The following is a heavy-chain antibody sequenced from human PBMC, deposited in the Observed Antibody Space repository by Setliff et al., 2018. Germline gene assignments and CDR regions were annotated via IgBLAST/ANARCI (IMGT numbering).Heavy chain of an antibody. D-gene: IGHD3-16*02. Sequence: LSLTCAVYGGSFSGYYWRWIRQPPGKGLEWVGEINHSGSTNYNPSLKSRVTISVDTSKNQFSLKLGSVTAADKAVYYCARGKVLYDYVWGSYRYEDYYYGMDVWGQGTTVTVS. CDR2: INHSGST. J-gene: IGHJ6*02. V-gene: IGHV4-34*01. CDR1: GGSFSGYY. CDR3: ARGKVLYDYVWGSYRYEDYYYGMDV.